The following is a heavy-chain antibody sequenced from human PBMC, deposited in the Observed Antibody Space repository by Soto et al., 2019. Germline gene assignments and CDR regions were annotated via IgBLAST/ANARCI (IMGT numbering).Heavy chain of an antibody. CDR2: ISAYNGNT. V-gene: IGHV1-18*01. D-gene: IGHD4-4*01. CDR1: GYTFTSYG. Sequence: VSVKVSCKASGYTFTSYGISWVRQAPGQGLEWMGWISAYNGNTNYAQKLQGRVTMTTDTSTSTAYMELRSLRSDDTAVYYCAREYSNYRPDYFDYWGQGTLVTVSS. CDR3: AREYSNYRPDYFDY. J-gene: IGHJ4*02.